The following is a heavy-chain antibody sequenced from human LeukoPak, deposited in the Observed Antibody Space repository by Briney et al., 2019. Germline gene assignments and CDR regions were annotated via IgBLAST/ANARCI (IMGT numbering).Heavy chain of an antibody. Sequence: GGSLRLSCAASGFTFSSYAMHWVRQAPGKGLEYVSAISSNGGSTYYADSVKGRFTISRDNSKNTLYLQVNSLRAEDTAVYYCAKGGKWDVTPFDYWGQGTLVTVSS. V-gene: IGHV3-64*04. CDR1: GFTFSSYA. D-gene: IGHD1-26*01. CDR3: AKGGKWDVTPFDY. J-gene: IGHJ4*02. CDR2: ISSNGGST.